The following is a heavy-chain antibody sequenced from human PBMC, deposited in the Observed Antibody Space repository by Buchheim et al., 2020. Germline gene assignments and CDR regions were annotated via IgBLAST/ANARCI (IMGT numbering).Heavy chain of an antibody. CDR2: IYPGDSDT. Sequence: EVQLVQSGAEVKKPGESLKISCKGSGYSFTSYWIGWVRQLPGKGLEWLGIIYPGDSDTRYSPSFQAPVTISADKSISTSYPQWSRLKASDTTMYYCARQDHESWSGYYTNYDYGMDVWGQGTT. V-gene: IGHV5-51*01. CDR1: GYSFTSYW. J-gene: IGHJ6*02. D-gene: IGHD3-3*01. CDR3: ARQDHESWSGYYTNYDYGMDV.